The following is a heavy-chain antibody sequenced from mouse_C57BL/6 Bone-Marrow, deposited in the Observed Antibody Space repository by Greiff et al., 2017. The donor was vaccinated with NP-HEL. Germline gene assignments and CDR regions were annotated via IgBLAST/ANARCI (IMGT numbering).Heavy chain of an antibody. D-gene: IGHD2-2*01. CDR3: AHGGSTMVTPWFAY. V-gene: IGHV2-3*01. CDR2: IWGDGST. Sequence: VHLVESGPGLVAPSQSLSITCTVSGFSLTSYGVSWVRQPPGKGLEWLGVIWGDGSTNYHSALISRLSISKDNSKSQVFLKLNSLQTDDTATYYCAHGGSTMVTPWFAYWGQGTLVTVSA. CDR1: GFSLTSYG. J-gene: IGHJ3*01.